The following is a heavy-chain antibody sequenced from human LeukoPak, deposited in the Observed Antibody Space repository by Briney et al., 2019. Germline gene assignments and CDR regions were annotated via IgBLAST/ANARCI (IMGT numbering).Heavy chain of an antibody. CDR3: ARRRGPSSFDY. J-gene: IGHJ4*02. CDR1: GYRFTSYW. Sequence: GESLEISCQGSGYRFTSYWIGWVRPLPGKGLEWMGIIYPSDSDTRYSPSFQGQVTISADKSINTAYLQWSSLKASDTSMYYCARRRGPSSFDYWGQGTLVTVSS. CDR2: IYPSDSDT. V-gene: IGHV5-51*01.